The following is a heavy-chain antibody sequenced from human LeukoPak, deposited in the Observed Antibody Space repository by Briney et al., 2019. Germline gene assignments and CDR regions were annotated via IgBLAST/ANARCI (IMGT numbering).Heavy chain of an antibody. V-gene: IGHV4-59*01. J-gene: IGHJ4*02. D-gene: IGHD2/OR15-2a*01. CDR3: ARVGNQRGLSFDY. CDR1: GGSISSYY. CDR2: IYYSGST. Sequence: SETLSLTCTVSGGSISSYYWSWIRQPPGKGLEWIGYIYYSGSTNYNPSLKSRVTISVDTSKNQFSLQLNSVTPEDTAVYYCARVGNQRGLSFDYWGQGTLVTVSS.